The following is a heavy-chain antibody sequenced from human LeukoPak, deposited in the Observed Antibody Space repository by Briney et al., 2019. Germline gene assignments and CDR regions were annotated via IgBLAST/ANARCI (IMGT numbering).Heavy chain of an antibody. CDR3: ARDGYSSSAYYFDY. Sequence: GGSLRLSCAASGFTFGSYAMHWVRQAPGKGLEWVAVISYDGSNKYYADSVKGRFTISRDNSKNTLYLQMNSLRAEDTAVYYCARDGYSSSAYYFDYWGQGTLVTVSS. CDR1: GFTFGSYA. D-gene: IGHD6-13*01. J-gene: IGHJ4*02. CDR2: ISYDGSNK. V-gene: IGHV3-30-3*01.